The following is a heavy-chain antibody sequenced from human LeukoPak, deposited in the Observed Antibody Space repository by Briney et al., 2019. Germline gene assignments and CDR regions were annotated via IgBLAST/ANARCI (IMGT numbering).Heavy chain of an antibody. D-gene: IGHD3-3*01. V-gene: IGHV4-34*01. CDR1: DGSFSGYY. CDR2: INHSGST. Sequence: PSETLSLTCAVYDGSFSGYYWSWIRQPPGKGLEWIGEINHSGSTNYNPSLKSRVTISLDTSKSQFSLKVRYVTAADTAVYYCARGLNDSWTGENYWGQGILVTVSS. CDR3: ARGLNDSWTGENY. J-gene: IGHJ4*02.